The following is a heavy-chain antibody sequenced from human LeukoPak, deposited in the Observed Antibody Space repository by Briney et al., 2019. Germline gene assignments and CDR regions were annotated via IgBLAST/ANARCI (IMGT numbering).Heavy chain of an antibody. J-gene: IGHJ4*02. CDR3: ARHPAARDFDY. CDR2: IYPGDPDT. D-gene: IGHD6-6*01. CDR1: GYSFTSYW. Sequence: GESLKISCKGSGYSFTSYWIGWVRQVPGKGLECMGIIYPGDPDTRYSPSFQGQVTISADKSISTAYLQWSSLKASDTAMYYCARHPAARDFDYWGQGTLVTVSS. V-gene: IGHV5-51*01.